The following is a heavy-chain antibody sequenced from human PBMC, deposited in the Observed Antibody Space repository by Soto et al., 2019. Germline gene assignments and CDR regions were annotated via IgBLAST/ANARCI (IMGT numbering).Heavy chain of an antibody. V-gene: IGHV4-59*01. J-gene: IGHJ4*02. Sequence: PSETLSLTCTVSGGSISSYYWSWIRQPPGKGLEWIGYIYYSGSTNYNPSLKSRVTISVDTSKNQFSLKLSSVTAADTAVYYCARSTGWYIGYYFDYWGQGTLVTSPQ. CDR2: IYYSGST. CDR3: ARSTGWYIGYYFDY. CDR1: GGSISSYY. D-gene: IGHD6-19*01.